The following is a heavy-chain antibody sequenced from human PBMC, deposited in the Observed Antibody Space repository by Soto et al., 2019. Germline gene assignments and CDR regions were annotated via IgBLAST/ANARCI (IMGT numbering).Heavy chain of an antibody. J-gene: IGHJ6*02. CDR1: GGTFKNYA. CDR2: IIPMFPTA. CDR3: ARDKSPYCTHGVCEGHYYNYGMDV. D-gene: IGHD2-8*01. V-gene: IGHV1-69*13. Sequence: ASVKVSCKASGGTFKNYAITWVRQAPGQGLEWLGGIIPMFPTANYAQKFQGRVTITADESTSTAHMELGSLRSDDTAVYYCARDKSPYCTHGVCEGHYYNYGMDVCRQVTTFPASS.